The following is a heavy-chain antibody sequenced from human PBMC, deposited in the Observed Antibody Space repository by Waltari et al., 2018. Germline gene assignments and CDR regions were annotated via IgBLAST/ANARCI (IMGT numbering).Heavy chain of an antibody. CDR2: INAGNGNT. D-gene: IGHD1-20*01. J-gene: IGHJ5*02. CDR1: GYTFTSYA. Sequence: QVQLVQSGAEVKKPGASVKVSCKASGYTFTSYAMHWVRQAPGQRLEWMGWINAGNGNTKYSQKFQGRVTITRDTSASTAYMELSSLRSEDTAVYYCAREWYNWNDVPWFDPWGQGTLVTVSS. V-gene: IGHV1-3*01. CDR3: AREWYNWNDVPWFDP.